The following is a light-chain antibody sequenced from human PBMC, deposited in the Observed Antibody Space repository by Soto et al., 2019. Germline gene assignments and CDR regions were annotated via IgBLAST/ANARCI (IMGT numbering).Light chain of an antibody. V-gene: IGLV2-8*01. CDR2: EVT. CDR3: NSYAGSFNWV. CDR1: SSDVGGYNY. J-gene: IGLJ3*02. Sequence: QSALTQPPSASGSPGQSVTISCTGTSSDVGGYNYVSWYQQHPGKAPKLMIYEVTKRPSGVPDRFSGSKSGNTASLTVSGLQAEDEADYYFNSYAGSFNWVFGGGTKLTVL.